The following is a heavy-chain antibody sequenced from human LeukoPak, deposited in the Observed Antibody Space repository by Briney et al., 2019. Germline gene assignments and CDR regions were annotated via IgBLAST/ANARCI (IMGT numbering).Heavy chain of an antibody. Sequence: GEPLKISCKGSGYSFTSYWIGWVRQMPGKGLEWMGIIYPGDSDTRYSPSFQGQVTISADKSISTAYLQWSSLKASDTAMYYCARARGRYYYYYGMDVWGQGTTVTVSS. CDR1: GYSFTSYW. V-gene: IGHV5-51*01. CDR3: ARARGRYYYYYGMDV. J-gene: IGHJ6*02. CDR2: IYPGDSDT.